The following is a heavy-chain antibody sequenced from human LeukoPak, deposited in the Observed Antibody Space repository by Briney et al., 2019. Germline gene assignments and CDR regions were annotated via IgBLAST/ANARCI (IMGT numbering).Heavy chain of an antibody. CDR3: ARARGWELLGGLDY. CDR2: ISYDGSNK. Sequence: GGSLRLSCAASGFTFSSYAMHWVRQAPGKGLEWVVVISYDGSNKYYADSVKGRFTISRDNSKNTLYLQMNSLRAEDTAVYYCARARGWELLGGLDYWGQGTLVTVSS. D-gene: IGHD1-26*01. V-gene: IGHV3-30-3*01. J-gene: IGHJ4*02. CDR1: GFTFSSYA.